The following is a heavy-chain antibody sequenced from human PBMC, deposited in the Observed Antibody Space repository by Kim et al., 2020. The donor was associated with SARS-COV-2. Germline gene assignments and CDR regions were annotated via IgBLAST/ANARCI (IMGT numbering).Heavy chain of an antibody. Sequence: SETLSLTCTVSGGSITNYYWSWIRQPPGKGLEWIWYIYYSGSTNYNHYLKRRVTITVATYTNKYSLTLNFVSVAATDVAYCACSGSYWLLFGSWGKGTL. CDR3: ACSGSYWLLFGS. V-gene: IGHV4-59*01. J-gene: IGHJ4*02. CDR2: IYYSGST. CDR1: GGSITNYY. D-gene: IGHD3-10*02.